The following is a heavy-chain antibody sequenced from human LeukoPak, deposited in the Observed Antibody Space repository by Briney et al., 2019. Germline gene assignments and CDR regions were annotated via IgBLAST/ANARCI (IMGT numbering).Heavy chain of an antibody. CDR2: IRYDGINK. V-gene: IGHV3-30*02. J-gene: IGHJ6*03. CDR1: RFTFSSYG. CDR3: AKEFYGGYLHYYYYYMDV. D-gene: IGHD3-22*01. Sequence: GGSLRLSCAASRFTFSSYGMHWVRQAPGKGLEWVAFIRYDGINKYYADSVKGRFTISRDNSKNTLYLQMNSLRAEDTAVYYCAKEFYGGYLHYYYYYMDVWGKGTTVTISS.